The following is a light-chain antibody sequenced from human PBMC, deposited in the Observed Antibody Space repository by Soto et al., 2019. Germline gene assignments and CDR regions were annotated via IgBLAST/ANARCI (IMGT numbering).Light chain of an antibody. J-gene: IGKJ5*01. CDR3: HQRQYWPPIT. CDR1: LSVSVY. CDR2: DAS. Sequence: VFTQSPGTLSLSPGERATLSCRTSLSVSVYLDWYQQKPGQAPRLLISDASNRATGIPARFSGSGSGTDLTLTISSLEPEDFAVYYCHQRQYWPPITFGQGTRLEIK. V-gene: IGKV3-11*01.